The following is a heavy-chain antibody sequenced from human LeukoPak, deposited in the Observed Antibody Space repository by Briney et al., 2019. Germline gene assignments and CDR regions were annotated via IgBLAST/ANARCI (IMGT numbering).Heavy chain of an antibody. CDR1: GGSISSYY. J-gene: IGHJ4*02. CDR3: ARRSPYSTGWSSYFDY. CDR2: FSYSGST. Sequence: SETLSLTCTVSGGSISSYYWSWIRQSPGKGLEWIGSFSYSGSTNYNPSLESRVTISVDTSKNHFSLKLTSVTAADSAVYYCARRSPYSTGWSSYFDYWGQGALVTVSS. V-gene: IGHV4-59*12. D-gene: IGHD6-19*01.